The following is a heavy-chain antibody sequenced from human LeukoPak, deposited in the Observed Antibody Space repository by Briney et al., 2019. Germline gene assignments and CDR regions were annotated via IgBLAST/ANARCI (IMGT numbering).Heavy chain of an antibody. J-gene: IGHJ1*01. Sequence: GGSLRLSCAASGLTVNSKYMSWVRQAPGKGLEWVSIIYSGGSTNYADSVKGRSTISRDNSKNTVYLQMNSLRAEDTAVYYCTGDVYQHWGQGTLVTVSS. V-gene: IGHV3-53*01. D-gene: IGHD1-14*01. CDR2: IYSGGST. CDR1: GLTVNSKY. CDR3: TGDVYQH.